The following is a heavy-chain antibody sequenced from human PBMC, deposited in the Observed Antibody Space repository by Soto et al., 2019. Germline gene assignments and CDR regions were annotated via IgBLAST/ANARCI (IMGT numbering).Heavy chain of an antibody. CDR1: GFTFGDYA. J-gene: IGHJ6*02. D-gene: IGHD6-6*01. CDR3: TRGTRPDGMDV. CDR2: IRSKAYGGTT. Sequence: PGGSLRLSCTGSGFTFGDYAMSWVRQAPGKGLEWVGFIRSKAYGGTTEYAASVKGRFTISRDDSKRIAYPQMNSLKTEDTGVYYCTRGTRPDGMDVWGQGTTVTVSS. V-gene: IGHV3-49*04.